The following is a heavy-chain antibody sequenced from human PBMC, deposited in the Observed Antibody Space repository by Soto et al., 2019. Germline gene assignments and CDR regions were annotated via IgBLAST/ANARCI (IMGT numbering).Heavy chain of an antibody. J-gene: IGHJ3*02. D-gene: IGHD1-20*01. V-gene: IGHV4-39*07. CDR1: GGSISSSSYY. Sequence: SETLSLTCTVSGGSISSSSYYWGWLRQPPGKGLEWIGSIYYSGSTYYNPSLKSRVTISVNTSKNQFSLKLSAVTAAATAVYYCARSTKNNWDDRVGAFDIWGQGTMVTV. CDR2: IYYSGST. CDR3: ARSTKNNWDDRVGAFDI.